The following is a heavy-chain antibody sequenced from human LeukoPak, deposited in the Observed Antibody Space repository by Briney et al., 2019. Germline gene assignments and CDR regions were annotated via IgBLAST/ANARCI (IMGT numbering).Heavy chain of an antibody. Sequence: SETLSLTCTVSGGSISSGDYYWSWIRQPPGKGLEWIGYIYYSGSTYYNPSLKSRVTISVDTSKNQFSLKLSSVTAADTAVYYCASSTIFGVDWGWFDPWGQGTLVTVSS. V-gene: IGHV4-30-4*08. CDR3: ASSTIFGVDWGWFDP. J-gene: IGHJ5*02. CDR2: IYYSGST. CDR1: GGSISSGDYY. D-gene: IGHD3-3*01.